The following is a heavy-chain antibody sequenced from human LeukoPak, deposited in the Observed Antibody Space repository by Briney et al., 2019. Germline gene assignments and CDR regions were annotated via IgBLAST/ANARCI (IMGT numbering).Heavy chain of an antibody. J-gene: IGHJ3*02. CDR3: ARVAGKVRGVIGGAFDI. CDR2: INAGNGNT. Sequence: ASVKVSCKASGGTFSSYAISWVRQAPGQRLEWMGWINAGNGNTKYSQKFQGRVTITRDTSASTAYMELSSLRSEDTAVYYCARVAGKVRGVIGGAFDIWGQGTMVTVSS. CDR1: GGTFSSYA. D-gene: IGHD3-10*01. V-gene: IGHV1-3*01.